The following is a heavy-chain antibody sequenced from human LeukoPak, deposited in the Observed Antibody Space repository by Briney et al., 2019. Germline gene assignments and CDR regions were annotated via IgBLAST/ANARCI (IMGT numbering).Heavy chain of an antibody. CDR1: GGSISSGDYY. CDR2: IYYSGST. CDR3: ATSPPAMVTSFDY. D-gene: IGHD5-18*01. J-gene: IGHJ4*02. Sequence: SETLSLTCTVSGGSISSGDYYWSWIRQPPGKGLEWIGYIYYSGSTYYNPSLKSRVTISVDTSKNQFSLKLSSVTAADTAVYYCATSPPAMVTSFDYWGQGTLVTVSS. V-gene: IGHV4-30-4*01.